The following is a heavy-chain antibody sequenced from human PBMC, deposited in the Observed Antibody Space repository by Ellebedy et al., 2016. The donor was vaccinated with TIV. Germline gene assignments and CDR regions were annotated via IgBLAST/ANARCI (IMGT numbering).Heavy chain of an antibody. J-gene: IGHJ6*02. CDR3: ERGNEGGVRGVIITTYYYYYYGMDV. D-gene: IGHD3-10*01. V-gene: IGHV3-74*01. CDR1: GFTFSSYW. Sequence: PGGSLRLSCAASGFTFSSYWMHWVRQVPGKGLVWVSRIHSDGSSTSYADSVKGRFTISRDNAKNTLYLQMNSLRAEDTAVYYCERGNEGGVRGVIITTYYYYYYGMDVWGQGTTVTVSS. CDR2: IHSDGSST.